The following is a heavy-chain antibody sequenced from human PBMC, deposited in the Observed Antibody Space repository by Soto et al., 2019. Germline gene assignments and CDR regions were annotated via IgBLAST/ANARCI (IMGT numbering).Heavy chain of an antibody. Sequence: ASVKVSCKASGYTFTGYYMHWVRQAPGQGLEWMGWINPNSGGTNYAQKFQGWATMTRDTSISTAYMELSRLRSDDTAVYYCARSYYYDSSGYFYYDYWGQGTLVTVSS. CDR3: ARSYYYDSSGYFYYDY. D-gene: IGHD3-22*01. V-gene: IGHV1-2*04. CDR2: INPNSGGT. CDR1: GYTFTGYY. J-gene: IGHJ4*02.